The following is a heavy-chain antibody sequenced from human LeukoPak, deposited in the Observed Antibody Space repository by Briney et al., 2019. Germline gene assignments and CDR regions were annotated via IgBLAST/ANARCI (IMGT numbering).Heavy chain of an antibody. D-gene: IGHD3-10*01. CDR1: GFTFSSYS. Sequence: GGSLRLSCAASGFTFSSYSMNWVRQAPGKGLEWVSSINSSSGYIYYADSVKGRFTISRDNAKNSLYLQMNSLRAEDTAVYYCARDATMVPLYYYYYMDVWGKGTTVTVSS. J-gene: IGHJ6*03. CDR2: INSSSGYI. CDR3: ARDATMVPLYYYYYMDV. V-gene: IGHV3-21*01.